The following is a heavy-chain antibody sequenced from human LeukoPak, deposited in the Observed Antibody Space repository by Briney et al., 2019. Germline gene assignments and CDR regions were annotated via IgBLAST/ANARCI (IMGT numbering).Heavy chain of an antibody. J-gene: IGHJ5*02. CDR3: ARGSVGSSSPWFDP. V-gene: IGHV4-4*07. CDR1: GGSISSYY. D-gene: IGHD6-13*01. Sequence: PPETLSLTCTVSGGSISSYYWSWIRRPAGKGLEWIGRIYTSGSTNYNPSLKSRVTMSVDTSKNQFSLKLSSVTAADTAVYYCARGSVGSSSPWFDPWGQGTLVTVSS. CDR2: IYTSGST.